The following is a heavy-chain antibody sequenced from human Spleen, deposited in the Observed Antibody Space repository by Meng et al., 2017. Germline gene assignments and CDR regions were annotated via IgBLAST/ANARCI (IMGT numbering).Heavy chain of an antibody. CDR3: AREAGNCISTTCYSLDY. CDR1: GGIFSNYV. Sequence: QGQLVQPGAEVVKPGSSVKVSCKALGGIFSNYVIGWVRQAPGQGLEWMGGINAVFGTTNYAQKFQDRVTITSDESTSTVYMELTRLTSEDTAVYFCAREAGNCISTTCYSLDYWGQGTLVTVSS. D-gene: IGHD2-2*01. J-gene: IGHJ4*02. CDR2: INAVFGTT. V-gene: IGHV1-69*05.